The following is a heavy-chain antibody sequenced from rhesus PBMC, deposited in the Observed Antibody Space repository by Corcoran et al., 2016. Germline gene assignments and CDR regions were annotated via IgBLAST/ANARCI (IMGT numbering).Heavy chain of an antibody. CDR2: INSGGGST. Sequence: EVQLVETGGGLVQPGGSLRLSCAASGVTFSRYAMKWVRQAPGKGLEWISTINSGGGSTYYADSVKGRFTISRDNSKNTLSLQMNSLRAEDTAVYYCAPKDFYGSGYGGYWGQGVLVTVSS. CDR1: GVTFSRYA. CDR3: APKDFYGSGYGGY. J-gene: IGHJ4*01. V-gene: IGHV3S5*01. D-gene: IGHD3-28*01.